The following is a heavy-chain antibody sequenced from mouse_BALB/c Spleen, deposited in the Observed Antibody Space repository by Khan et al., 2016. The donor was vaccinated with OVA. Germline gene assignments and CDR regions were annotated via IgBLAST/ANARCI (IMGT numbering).Heavy chain of an antibody. J-gene: IGHJ3*01. CDR2: VSTGGGYT. V-gene: IGHV5-6*01. D-gene: IGHD1-1*01. CDR1: GFTFSTYG. CDR3: TRLAYYYDIEGFAD. Sequence: EVELVESGGDLVKPGGSLKLSCAASGFTFSTYGMSWVRQTPDKRLEWVATVSTGGGYTYYPDSVKGRFTISRDNAKNTLYLQMRGLKSEDTAMFDCTRLAYYYDIEGFADWGQGTLVTVSA.